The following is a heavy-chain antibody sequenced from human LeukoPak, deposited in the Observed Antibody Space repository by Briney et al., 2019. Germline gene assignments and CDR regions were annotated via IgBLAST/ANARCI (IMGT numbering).Heavy chain of an antibody. D-gene: IGHD6-19*01. CDR2: IYYSGST. CDR1: GGSISSSSYY. V-gene: IGHV4-39*07. J-gene: IGHJ4*02. Sequence: SETLSLTCTVSGGSISSSSYYWGWIRQPPGKGLEWIGSIYYSGSTYYNPSLKSRVTISVDTSKNQFSLKLSSVTAADTAVYYCAGRSSGWYGYWGQGTLVTVSS. CDR3: AGRSSGWYGY.